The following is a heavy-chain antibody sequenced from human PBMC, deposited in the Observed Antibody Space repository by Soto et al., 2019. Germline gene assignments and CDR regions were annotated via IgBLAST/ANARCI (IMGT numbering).Heavy chain of an antibody. J-gene: IGHJ3*02. CDR1: GYSFTSYW. CDR3: ARQKDFYYDSSGYGAFDI. CDR2: IYPGDSDT. Sequence: PRESLKISCKGSGYSFTSYWIGLVRHMPGKGLEWMGIIYPGDSDTRYSPSFQGQVTISADKSISTAYLQWSSLKASDTAMYYCARQKDFYYDSSGYGAFDIWGQGTMVTVSS. V-gene: IGHV5-51*01. D-gene: IGHD3-22*01.